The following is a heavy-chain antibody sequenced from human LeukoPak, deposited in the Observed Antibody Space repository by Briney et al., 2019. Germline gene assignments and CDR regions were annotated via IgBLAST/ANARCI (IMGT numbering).Heavy chain of an antibody. Sequence: ASVKISCETSGYTFTSYNLHWVPQAPGQRLECMGIIKPSGDHTNYAQKLQDRVTMNRDTSASTVYMELSSLKSEDTAVYYCARVRDGYNDAYDIWGQGTMVTVTS. J-gene: IGHJ3*02. CDR3: ARVRDGYNDAYDI. D-gene: IGHD5-24*01. V-gene: IGHV1-46*01. CDR1: GYTFTSYN. CDR2: IKPSGDHT.